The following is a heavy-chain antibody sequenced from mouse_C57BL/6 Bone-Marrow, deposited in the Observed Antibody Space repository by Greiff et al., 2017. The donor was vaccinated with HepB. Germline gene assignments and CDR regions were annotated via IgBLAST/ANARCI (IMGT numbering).Heavy chain of an antibody. D-gene: IGHD2-4*01. Sequence: VKLMESGAELVRPGTSVKMSCKASGYTFTNYWIGWAKQRPGHGLEWIGDIYPGGGYTNYNEKFKGKATLTADKSSSTAYMQFSSLTSEDSAIYYCARCDYETWFAYWGQGTLVTVSA. CDR3: ARCDYETWFAY. CDR1: GYTFTNYW. CDR2: IYPGGGYT. J-gene: IGHJ3*01. V-gene: IGHV1-63*01.